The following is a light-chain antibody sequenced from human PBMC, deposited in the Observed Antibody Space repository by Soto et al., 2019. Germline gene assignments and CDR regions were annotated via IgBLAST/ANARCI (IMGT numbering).Light chain of an antibody. CDR2: GVT. CDR1: SSDVGGYNY. CDR3: SSYTATRTYV. Sequence: QYVLTQPASVSGSPGQSVTISCTGTSSDVGGYNYVSWYQQLPGEAPKLIIYGVTDRPSGVSNRFSGSKSGNTASLTVSGLQAEDEGDYYCSSYTATRTYVFGTGTKLTVL. J-gene: IGLJ1*01. V-gene: IGLV2-14*01.